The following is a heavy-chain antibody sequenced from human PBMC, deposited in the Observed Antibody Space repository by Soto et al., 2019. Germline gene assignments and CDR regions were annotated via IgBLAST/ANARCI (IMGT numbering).Heavy chain of an antibody. CDR2: ISHDGSNK. D-gene: IGHD2-15*01. Sequence: QLGGSRTLSCSSSGFTFSTYGGHWGRQAPGKELEWVAVISHDGSNKYYADSVKGRFTISRDNSKNTLYLQMNSLRAEDTAVYYCAQEGDCSGGSCYSVSFGLGFPKPMDVWGQGTTVTVSS. V-gene: IGHV3-30*18. CDR1: GFTFSTYG. CDR3: AQEGDCSGGSCYSVSFGLGFPKPMDV. J-gene: IGHJ6*02.